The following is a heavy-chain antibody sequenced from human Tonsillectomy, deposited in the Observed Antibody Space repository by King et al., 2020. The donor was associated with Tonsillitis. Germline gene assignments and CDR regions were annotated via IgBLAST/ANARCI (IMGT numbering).Heavy chain of an antibody. V-gene: IGHV4-39*01. CDR3: ARLGGVQDSDYGGGFDY. CDR1: GDSISSSTYY. D-gene: IGHD4-17*01. Sequence: LQLQESGPGLVKPSETLSLACTVSGDSISSSTYYWGWIRQPPGKGVEGIGRIYYSGSTYYNLSLKSRVTISVDTSKNQFPLKLSSGTAADTAGYYCARLGGVQDSDYGGGFDYWGQGTLVTVSS. CDR2: IYYSGST. J-gene: IGHJ4*02.